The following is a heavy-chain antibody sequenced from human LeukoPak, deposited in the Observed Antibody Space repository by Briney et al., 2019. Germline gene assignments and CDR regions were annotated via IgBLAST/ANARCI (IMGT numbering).Heavy chain of an antibody. Sequence: GASVKVSCKASGGTFSSNDISWVRQGPGQGLEWMGRIVPLFGTRSYAQKFQGRVTITTDESTNTSYMELTSLTSEDTAVYYCARDQGYGAYGLDYWGQGTLVTVSS. CDR2: IVPLFGTR. V-gene: IGHV1-69*05. J-gene: IGHJ4*02. D-gene: IGHD5-12*01. CDR3: ARDQGYGAYGLDY. CDR1: GGTFSSND.